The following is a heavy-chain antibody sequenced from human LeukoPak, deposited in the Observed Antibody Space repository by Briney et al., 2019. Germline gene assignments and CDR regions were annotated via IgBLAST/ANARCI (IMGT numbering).Heavy chain of an antibody. CDR2: INPSGGST. J-gene: IGHJ3*02. D-gene: IGHD4-23*01. CDR1: GYTFTSYY. Sequence: ASVKVSCKASGYTFTSYYMDWVRQAPGQGLEWMGIINPSGGSTSYAQKFQGRVTMTRDMSTSTVYMELSSLRSEDTAVYYCASLAGGNSESSDAFDIWGQGAMVTVSS. V-gene: IGHV1-46*01. CDR3: ASLAGGNSESSDAFDI.